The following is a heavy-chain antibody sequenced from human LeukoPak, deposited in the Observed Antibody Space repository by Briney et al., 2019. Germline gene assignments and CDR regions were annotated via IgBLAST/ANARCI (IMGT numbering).Heavy chain of an antibody. J-gene: IGHJ4*02. Sequence: QPGGSLRLPCAASGFTFSTYEMNWVRQAPGKGLEWVSYISSSGGTIYYADSVKGRFTISRDNAKNSLYLQMNSLRVEDTAVYYCARARGHAHFDYWGQGTLVTVSS. D-gene: IGHD2-15*01. CDR3: ARARGHAHFDY. CDR2: ISSSGGTI. V-gene: IGHV3-48*03. CDR1: GFTFSTYE.